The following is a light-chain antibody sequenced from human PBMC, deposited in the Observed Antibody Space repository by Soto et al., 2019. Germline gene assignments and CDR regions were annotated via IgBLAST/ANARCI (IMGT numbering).Light chain of an antibody. J-gene: IGLJ2*01. CDR2: DVT. V-gene: IGLV2-14*03. CDR1: TSDIGLYNY. Sequence: QSALTQPASVSGSPGQSITISCTGTTSDIGLYNYVSWYQQHPGKVPKLVIYDVTNRPSGISNRFSGSKSGNTASLTISGLQPEDEAHYYCSSYTRSISLIFGGGTKLTVL. CDR3: SSYTRSISLI.